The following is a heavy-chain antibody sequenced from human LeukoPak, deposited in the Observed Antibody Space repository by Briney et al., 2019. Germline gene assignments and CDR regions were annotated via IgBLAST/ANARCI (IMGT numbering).Heavy chain of an antibody. CDR1: EFTFSGYA. D-gene: IGHD3-22*01. CDR2: VSGSGDVT. J-gene: IGHJ4*02. CDR3: AKHYYDSRDYRVFDY. Sequence: GGSLRLSCAASEFTFSGYAMSWVRQAPGKGLEWVSVVSGSGDVTHYADSVKGRFAISRDNSKNTLYLQMNSLRAEDTAVYYCAKHYYDSRDYRVFDYWGQGTLVTVSS. V-gene: IGHV3-23*01.